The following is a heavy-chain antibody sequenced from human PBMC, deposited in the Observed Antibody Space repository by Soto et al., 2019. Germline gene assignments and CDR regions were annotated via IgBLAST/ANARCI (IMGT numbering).Heavy chain of an antibody. J-gene: IGHJ5*02. D-gene: IGHD5-18*01. CDR3: TRSGGYSYNLAFDH. CDR1: GGTFNSYT. Sequence: SVKVSCKASGGTFNSYTINWVRLAPGQGLEWMVAIIPVYGRSTYAQMFQGRVTFTADKSTNTIYMELSSLRSDDTAVYFCTRSGGYSYNLAFDHWGQGTLVTVSS. V-gene: IGHV1-69*06. CDR2: IIPVYGRS.